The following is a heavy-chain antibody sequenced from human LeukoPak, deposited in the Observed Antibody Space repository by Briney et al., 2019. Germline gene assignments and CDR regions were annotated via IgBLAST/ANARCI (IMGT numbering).Heavy chain of an antibody. D-gene: IGHD3-22*01. V-gene: IGHV5-51*01. CDR2: IYPGDSDT. CDR3: ARSDSPYYDSSGLGNY. CDR1: GYSFTSYW. Sequence: GESLKISCKGSGYSFTSYWIGWVRQMPGKGLEWMGIIYPGDSDTRYSPSFQGQVTISADKSISTAYLQWSSLKASDTAMYYCARSDSPYYDSSGLGNYWGQGTLVTVSS. J-gene: IGHJ4*02.